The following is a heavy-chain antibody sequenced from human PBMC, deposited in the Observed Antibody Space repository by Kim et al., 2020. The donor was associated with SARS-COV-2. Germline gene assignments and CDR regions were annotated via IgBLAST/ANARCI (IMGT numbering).Heavy chain of an antibody. CDR2: IYYSGST. J-gene: IGHJ6*02. CDR3: ARGDGGLPLYYYGMDV. Sequence: SETLSLTCTVSGGSISSYYWSWIRQPPGKGLEWIGYIYYSGSTNYNPSLKSRVTISIDTSKNQFSLKLSSVTAADTAVYYCARGDGGLPLYYYGMDVWGQGTTVTVSS. D-gene: IGHD2-21*02. V-gene: IGHV4-59*01. CDR1: GGSISSYY.